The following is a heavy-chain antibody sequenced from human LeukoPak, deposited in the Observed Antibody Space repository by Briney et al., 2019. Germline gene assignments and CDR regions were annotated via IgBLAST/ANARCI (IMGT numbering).Heavy chain of an antibody. CDR3: ARGLGWSDFDY. V-gene: IGHV3-21*01. Sequence: GESLRLSCAASGFTFSSYSMNWVRQAPGKGLEWVSSISSSSSYIYYADSVKGRFTISRDNAKNSLYLQMNSLRAEDTAVYYCARGLGWSDFDYWGQGTLVTVSS. D-gene: IGHD1-26*01. J-gene: IGHJ4*02. CDR1: GFTFSSYS. CDR2: ISSSSSYI.